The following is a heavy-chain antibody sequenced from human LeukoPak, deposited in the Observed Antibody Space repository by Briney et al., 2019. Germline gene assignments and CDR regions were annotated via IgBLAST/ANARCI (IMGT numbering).Heavy chain of an antibody. Sequence: SETLSLTCTVSGGSISNSSFYWGWIRQPPGKGLEWIGSIYYSGSTYYNPSLKSRVTISVDTSKNQFSLKLSSVTAADTAVYYCARRGDYAGVLRYDYWGQGTLVTVSS. J-gene: IGHJ4*02. CDR2: IYYSGST. V-gene: IGHV4-39*01. CDR3: ARRGDYAGVLRYDY. D-gene: IGHD2-21*02. CDR1: GGSISNSSFY.